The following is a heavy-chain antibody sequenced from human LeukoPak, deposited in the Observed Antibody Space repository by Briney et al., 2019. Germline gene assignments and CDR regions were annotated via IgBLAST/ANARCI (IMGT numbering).Heavy chain of an antibody. J-gene: IGHJ4*02. V-gene: IGHV4-34*01. D-gene: IGHD6-13*01. CDR1: RGSFSGYY. CDR3: GGVVLGIAAVSDY. Sequence: SSETLSLTCAVYRGSFSGYYWSWIRQPPGKGLEWIREINHSGSTNYNPSLKSQVTISVDPSKNQFSLKLSSVAAADTAGYYCGGVVLGIAAVSDYWGQGTLVTVSS. CDR2: INHSGST.